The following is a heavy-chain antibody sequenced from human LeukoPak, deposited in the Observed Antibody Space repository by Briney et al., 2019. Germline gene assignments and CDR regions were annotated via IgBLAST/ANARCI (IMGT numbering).Heavy chain of an antibody. J-gene: IGHJ4*02. D-gene: IGHD3-10*01. Sequence: PSGTLSLTCTVSGGSISSYYWSWIRQPPGKGLEWIGYIYYSGSTNYNPSLKSRVTISVDTSKNQFSLKLSSVTAADTAVYYCARVGSFPPHFDYWGQGTLVTVSS. CDR3: ARVGSFPPHFDY. CDR2: IYYSGST. CDR1: GGSISSYY. V-gene: IGHV4-59*01.